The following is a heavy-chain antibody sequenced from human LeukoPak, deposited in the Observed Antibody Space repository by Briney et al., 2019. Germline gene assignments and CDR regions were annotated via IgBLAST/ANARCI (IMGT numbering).Heavy chain of an antibody. CDR1: GFAFSFFA. CDR2: INANSGTR. V-gene: IGHV3-23*01. J-gene: IGHJ5*01. Sequence: VGSLRLSCEASGFAFSFFAMSWLRQAPGKGLEWVSTINANSGTRSYAASVRGRFTISRDNSKNTLYLQLNTLRADDTAVYYCARPISGGLAVTADWFAPWGQGTLVVASS. CDR3: ARPISGGLAVTADWFAP. D-gene: IGHD6-19*01.